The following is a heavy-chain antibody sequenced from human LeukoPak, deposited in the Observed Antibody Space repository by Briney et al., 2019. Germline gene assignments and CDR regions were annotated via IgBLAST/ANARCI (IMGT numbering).Heavy chain of an antibody. D-gene: IGHD6-6*01. CDR2: VYYSGST. Sequence: PSETLSLTCTVSGGSISSYYWSWIRQPPGKGLEWIGCVYYSGSTNYNPSLKSRVTISVDTSKNQFSLKLSSVTAADTAVYYCVRGRYSSSSVGWFDPWGQGTLVTVSS. J-gene: IGHJ5*02. CDR3: VRGRYSSSSVGWFDP. CDR1: GGSISSYY. V-gene: IGHV4-59*01.